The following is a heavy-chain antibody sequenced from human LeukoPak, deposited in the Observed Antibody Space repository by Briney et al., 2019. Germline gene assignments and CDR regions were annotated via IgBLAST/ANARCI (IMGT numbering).Heavy chain of an antibody. J-gene: IGHJ6*02. V-gene: IGHV4-59*01. CDR1: GGSISSYY. CDR2: IYYSGST. CDR3: ARGAASKYYYYGMDV. Sequence: SETQSLTCTVSGGSISSYYWSWIRQPPGKGLEWIGYIYYSGSTNYNPSLKSRVTISVDTSKNQFSLKLSSVTAADTAVYYCARGAASKYYYYGMDVWGRGTTVTVSS. D-gene: IGHD6-25*01.